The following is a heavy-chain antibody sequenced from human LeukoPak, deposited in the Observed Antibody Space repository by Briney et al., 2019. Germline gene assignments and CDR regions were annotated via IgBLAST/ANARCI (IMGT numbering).Heavy chain of an antibody. CDR2: FDPEDGET. J-gene: IGHJ6*02. CDR3: ATRVAALGYYGMDV. D-gene: IGHD6-25*01. Sequence: ASVKVSCKVSGYTLTELSMHWVRQAPGKGLEWMGGFDPEDGETIYAQKFQGRVTMTEDTSTDTAYMELSSLRSEDTAVYYCATRVAALGYYGMDVWGQGTTVTVSS. CDR1: GYTLTELS. V-gene: IGHV1-24*01.